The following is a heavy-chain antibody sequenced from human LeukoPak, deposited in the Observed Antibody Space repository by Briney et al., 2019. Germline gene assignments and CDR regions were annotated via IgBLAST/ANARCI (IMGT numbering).Heavy chain of an antibody. J-gene: IGHJ3*02. CDR1: GDSVSSSSAA. CDR3: ARARDYGDDAFDI. D-gene: IGHD4-17*01. Sequence: SQTLSLTCAISGDSVSSSSAAWNWIRQSPSRGLEWLGRTYYRSKWYNDYALSVKSRTTINPDTSKNQFSLQLNSVTPEDTAMYYCARARDYGDDAFDIWGQGTMVTVSS. CDR2: TYYRSKWYN. V-gene: IGHV6-1*01.